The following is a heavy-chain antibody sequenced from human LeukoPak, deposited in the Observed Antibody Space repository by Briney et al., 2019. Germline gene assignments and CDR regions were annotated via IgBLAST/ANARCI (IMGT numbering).Heavy chain of an antibody. CDR3: ARRDGYNTFYFEY. V-gene: IGHV3-74*01. J-gene: IGHJ4*02. CDR1: GFSFSSYW. CDR2: ISNDESTI. D-gene: IGHD5-24*01. Sequence: GGSLRLSCAASGFSFSSYWMHWVRQAPGKGPVWVSLISNDESTIIYADSVKGRFTISRDNAKNSLHLQMNSLRAEDTAVYYCARRDGYNTFYFEYWGQGTLVTVSS.